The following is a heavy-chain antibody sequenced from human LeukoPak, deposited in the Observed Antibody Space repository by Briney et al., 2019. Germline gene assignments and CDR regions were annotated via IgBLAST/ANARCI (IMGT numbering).Heavy chain of an antibody. CDR1: GFTFNKAW. J-gene: IGHJ4*02. D-gene: IGHD3-10*01. V-gene: IGHV3-15*01. CDR2: IRSKTDGGTT. CDR3: TTDRSLLFDY. Sequence: GGSLRLSCAASGFTFNKAWMSWVRQAPGKGLEWVGRIRSKTDGGTTDYAAPVKGRFTISRDDSKNTLYLQMNSLKTEDTAVYYCTTDRSLLFDYWGQGTLVTVSS.